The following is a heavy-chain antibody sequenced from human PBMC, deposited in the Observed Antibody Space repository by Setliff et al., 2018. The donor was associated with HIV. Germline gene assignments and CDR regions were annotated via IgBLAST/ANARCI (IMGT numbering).Heavy chain of an antibody. J-gene: IGHJ4*02. Sequence: LSLTCAVYGGSFSGYYWSWVRQAPGKRPEWVANIKGDGSETYYVDSVKGRFTISRDNAKNSLYLQMDSLRVEDTAVYYCARPFDQWGQGALVTVSS. CDR2: IKGDGSET. CDR1: GGSFSGYY. V-gene: IGHV3-7*01. CDR3: ARPFDQ.